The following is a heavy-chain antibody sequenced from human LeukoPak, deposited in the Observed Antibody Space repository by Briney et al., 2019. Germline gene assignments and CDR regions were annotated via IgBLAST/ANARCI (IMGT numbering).Heavy chain of an antibody. CDR1: GFTFSSYW. CDR2: ISGSAGST. D-gene: IGHD2-21*02. Sequence: GGSLRLSCEASGFTFSSYWMSRVRQAPGKGLEWVSAISGSAGSTYYADSVKGRFTISRDKSKNTVYLQMNSLRAEDTAIYYCAKDTLVVVTLGDYFDYWGQGTLVTVSS. J-gene: IGHJ4*02. V-gene: IGHV3-23*01. CDR3: AKDTLVVVTLGDYFDY.